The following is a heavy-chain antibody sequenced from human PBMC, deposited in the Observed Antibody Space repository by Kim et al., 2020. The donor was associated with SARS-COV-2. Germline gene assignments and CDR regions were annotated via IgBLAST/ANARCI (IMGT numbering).Heavy chain of an antibody. CDR1: GYTFAAHF. CDR2: FHPTTGSA. CDR3: ARGDLPAYGLFDS. J-gene: IGHJ4*02. Sequence: ASVKVSCKASGYTFAAHFMHWLRQAPGQGFEWMGRFHPTTGSADSPQKFQGRVTMTRDMSVTTAYMELSGLTSDDTAVYFCARGDLPAYGLFDSWGQGTL. D-gene: IGHD2-21*01. V-gene: IGHV1-2*06.